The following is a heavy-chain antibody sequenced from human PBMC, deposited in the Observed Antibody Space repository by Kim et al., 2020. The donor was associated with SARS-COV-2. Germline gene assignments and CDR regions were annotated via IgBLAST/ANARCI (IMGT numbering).Heavy chain of an antibody. CDR1: GFTFSSYG. CDR3: AKDPTLTTVTPYFDY. J-gene: IGHJ4*02. V-gene: IGHV3-30*18. CDR2: ISYDGSNK. D-gene: IGHD4-17*01. Sequence: GGSLRLSCAASGFTFSSYGMHWVRQAPGKGLEWVAVISYDGSNKYYADSVKGRFTISRDNSKNTLYLQMNSLRAEDTAVYYCAKDPTLTTVTPYFDYWGQGTLVTVSS.